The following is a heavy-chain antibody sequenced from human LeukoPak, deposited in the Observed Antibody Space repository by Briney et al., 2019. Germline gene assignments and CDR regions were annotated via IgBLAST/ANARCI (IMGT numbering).Heavy chain of an antibody. Sequence: PSETLSLTCTVSGGSISSYYWSWIRQPPGKGLEWIGYIYYSGSTTYNPSLKSRVTISVDTSKNQFSLKLSSVTAADTGVYYCARHSGGGPDYYGSGSYYNSENWFDPWGQGTLVTVSS. J-gene: IGHJ5*02. CDR3: ARHSGGGPDYYGSGSYYNSENWFDP. V-gene: IGHV4-59*08. D-gene: IGHD3-10*01. CDR2: IYYSGST. CDR1: GGSISSYY.